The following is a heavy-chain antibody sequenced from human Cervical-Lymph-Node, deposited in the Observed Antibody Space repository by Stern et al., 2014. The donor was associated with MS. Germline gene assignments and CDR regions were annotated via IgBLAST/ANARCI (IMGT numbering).Heavy chain of an antibody. CDR3: ARAGTTGLYHYYGMAV. Sequence: VQLVESGGGLVKPGGSLRLSCAASGFTFNDYYMTWIRQTPGKGLEWVSDISTLGTTKYYADSVRGRFTISRDNARNALFLRMTGLRVEDSAVYYCARAGTTGLYHYYGMAVWGQGTTVTVSS. J-gene: IGHJ6*02. V-gene: IGHV3-11*01. CDR1: GFTFNDYY. CDR2: ISTLGTTK. D-gene: IGHD1-1*01.